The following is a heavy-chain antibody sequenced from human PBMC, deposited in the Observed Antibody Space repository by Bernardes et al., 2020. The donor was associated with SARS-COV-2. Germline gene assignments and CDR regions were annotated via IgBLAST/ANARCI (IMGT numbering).Heavy chain of an antibody. V-gene: IGHV3-30-3*01. CDR1: GFTFSNYA. Sequence: SLRLSCAASGFTFSNYAMHWVRQAPGKGLEWVAVISYDGSNKYYADSVKGRFTISRDNSKHTLYLQMNSLRPEDTAVYYCARGSGSSSAHFDYWGQGTLVTVSS. D-gene: IGHD6-6*01. CDR3: ARGSGSSSAHFDY. CDR2: ISYDGSNK. J-gene: IGHJ4*02.